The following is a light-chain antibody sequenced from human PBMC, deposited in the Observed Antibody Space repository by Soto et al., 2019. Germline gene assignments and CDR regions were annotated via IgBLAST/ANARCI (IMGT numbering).Light chain of an antibody. CDR2: DVT. Sequence: QSVLTQPASVSGSPGQSITISCTGTSSDVGSYDLVSWYQQHPGKASKLVISDVTKRPSGVSNRFSGSKSGNTASLTISGLQAEDEADYYCCSYAGSDTYVFGTGTKATVL. CDR3: CSYAGSDTYV. J-gene: IGLJ1*01. CDR1: SSDVGSYDL. V-gene: IGLV2-23*02.